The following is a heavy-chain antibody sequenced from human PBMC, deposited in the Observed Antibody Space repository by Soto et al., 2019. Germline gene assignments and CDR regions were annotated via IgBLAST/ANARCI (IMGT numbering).Heavy chain of an antibody. V-gene: IGHV4-4*02. CDR1: GDSISTSNW. D-gene: IGHD3-10*01. Sequence: ASETLSLTCAVSGDSISTSNWWTLVRQPPGKGLEWIGDIYHDRSTNYNPSLKSRVTISIDKSKNQFSLNLNSMTAADTGVYTCAKNLLWFGELSGLHVWGQGTTVTVSS. CDR2: IYHDRST. J-gene: IGHJ6*02. CDR3: AKNLLWFGELSGLHV.